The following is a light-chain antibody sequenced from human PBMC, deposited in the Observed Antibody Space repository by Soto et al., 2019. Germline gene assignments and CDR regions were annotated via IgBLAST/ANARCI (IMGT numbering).Light chain of an antibody. Sequence: DRQMTQSPSTLSASIGDRVTITCRASQSFSSWLAWYQQKPGKAPKILIYKTSSLESGVPSRFSGSASGTEFTLTISSLQPDDFATYYCQQYSSPPWTFGQGTEVEIK. CDR2: KTS. J-gene: IGKJ1*01. CDR1: QSFSSW. V-gene: IGKV1-5*03. CDR3: QQYSSPPWT.